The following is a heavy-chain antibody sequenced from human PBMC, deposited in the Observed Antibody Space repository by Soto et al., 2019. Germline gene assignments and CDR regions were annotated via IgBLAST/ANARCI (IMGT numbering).Heavy chain of an antibody. D-gene: IGHD3-3*01. J-gene: IGHJ5*02. Sequence: QVQLQESGPRLVKPSGTLSLTCTVSGGSITNSNWWSWVRLPPAKGLEWIGDIYHAGSTKYNPSLERRVTMSVDTSNNQFALKMSSVTAADTAVYYCARAHRGSYDFWSGRLYNWFDPWGQGTLVTVTS. CDR1: GGSITNSNW. V-gene: IGHV4-4*02. CDR3: ARAHRGSYDFWSGRLYNWFDP. CDR2: IYHAGST.